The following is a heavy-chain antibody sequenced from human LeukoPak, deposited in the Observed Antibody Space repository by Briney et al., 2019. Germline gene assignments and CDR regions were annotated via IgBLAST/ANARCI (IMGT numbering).Heavy chain of an antibody. J-gene: IGHJ4*02. CDR3: ARRDCASGSYFDY. CDR2: IYVGDSDT. D-gene: IGHD3-10*01. V-gene: IGHV5-51*01. CDR1: GYNFANYW. Sequence: GESLKISCKGSGYNFANYWIGWVRQMPGKGLEWMGIIYVGDSDTKYSPSFQGQVTISVDKSISTSFLQWSSLKTSDTAMYYCARRDCASGSYFDYWGQGTLVTVSS.